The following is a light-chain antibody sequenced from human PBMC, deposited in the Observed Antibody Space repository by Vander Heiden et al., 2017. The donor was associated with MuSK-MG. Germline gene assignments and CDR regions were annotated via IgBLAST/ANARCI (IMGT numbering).Light chain of an antibody. V-gene: IGKV1-39*01. J-gene: IGKJ1*01. Sequence: DIQMTQSPSSLSASVGDTVTITCRASQNIGSYLNWFQQKPGKAPKLLIYRTSTWQSGVPSRFSASGFGNDFALTSSRLKHEDFATYYCQQSASFRTFGQGTKVEVK. CDR3: QQSASFRT. CDR2: RTS. CDR1: QNIGSY.